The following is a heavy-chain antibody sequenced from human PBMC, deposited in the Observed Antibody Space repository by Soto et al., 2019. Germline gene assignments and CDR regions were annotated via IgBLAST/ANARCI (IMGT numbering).Heavy chain of an antibody. CDR1: GFSLSYYR. D-gene: IGHD3-10*01. CDR2: ISTRSSMI. J-gene: IGHJ4*02. V-gene: IGHV3-48*02. CDR3: AKGYASAAQLLYLDY. Sequence: GGSLRLSCTASGFSLSYYRMYWVREAPGKGLQWVSYISTRSSMIHYADTVRGRFTISRDDAKDSLYLQMNSLRDEDTAVYYCAKGYASAAQLLYLDYWGQGALVTVSS.